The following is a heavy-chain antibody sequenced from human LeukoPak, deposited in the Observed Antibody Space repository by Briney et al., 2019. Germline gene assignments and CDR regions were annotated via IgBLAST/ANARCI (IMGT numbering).Heavy chain of an antibody. J-gene: IGHJ4*02. CDR1: GFTFSSYD. Sequence: GGSLRLSCAASGFTFSSYDMLWVRQATGKGLEWVSAINTAGDTFYSGSVRGRFPISRENAKNSSYLQMNSLRAGDTAVYYCTRAPPGSGWLVDNWGQGTLVTVSS. CDR2: INTAGDT. CDR3: TRAPPGSGWLVDN. V-gene: IGHV3-13*04. D-gene: IGHD6-19*01.